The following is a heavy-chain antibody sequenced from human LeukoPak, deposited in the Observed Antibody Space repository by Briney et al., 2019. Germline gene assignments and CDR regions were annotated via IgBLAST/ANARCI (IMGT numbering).Heavy chain of an antibody. CDR1: GFTFSSYA. D-gene: IGHD3-3*01. Sequence: GGXLRLSCAASGFTFSSYAMSWVRQAPGKGLEGVSAISGSGGSTYYADSVKGRFTISRDNSKNTLYMQMNSLRAEDTAVYYCAKDVLRFLEWLSLGDYWGQGTLVTVSS. J-gene: IGHJ4*02. CDR3: AKDVLRFLEWLSLGDY. CDR2: ISGSGGST. V-gene: IGHV3-23*01.